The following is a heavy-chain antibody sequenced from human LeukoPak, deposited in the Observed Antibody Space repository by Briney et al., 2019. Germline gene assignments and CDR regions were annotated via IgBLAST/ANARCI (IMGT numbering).Heavy chain of an antibody. Sequence: PGGSLRLSCAASGFTFTNAWMSWVRQAPGKGLEWVGRIQSKTDGGTIAYAASVKGRFTISRDDSENMLYLQMNSLQTEDTAVYYCSTDCSTTSCHTAITNYWGQGTLVTVSS. J-gene: IGHJ4*02. CDR3: STDCSTTSCHTAITNY. D-gene: IGHD2-2*02. CDR1: GFTFTNAW. V-gene: IGHV3-15*01. CDR2: IQSKTDGGTI.